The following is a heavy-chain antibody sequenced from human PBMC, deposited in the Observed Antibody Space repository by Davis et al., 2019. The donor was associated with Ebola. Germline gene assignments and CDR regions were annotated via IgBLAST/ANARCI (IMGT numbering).Heavy chain of an antibody. CDR2: INAGNGNT. J-gene: IGHJ4*02. CDR1: GYTFTSYA. CDR3: ARGGVATFDY. D-gene: IGHD5-12*01. Sequence: AASVKVSCKASGYTFTSYAMHWVRQAPGQRLEWMGWINAGNGNTKYSQKFRGRVTITRDTSASTSYMELSSLRSEDTAVYYCARGGVATFDYWGQGTLVTVSS. V-gene: IGHV1-3*01.